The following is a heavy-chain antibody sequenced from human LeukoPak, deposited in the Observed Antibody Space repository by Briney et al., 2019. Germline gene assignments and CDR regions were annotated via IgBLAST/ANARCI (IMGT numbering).Heavy chain of an antibody. CDR1: GLIFSNAW. V-gene: IGHV3-74*01. J-gene: IGHJ6*03. D-gene: IGHD5-12*01. CDR2: INSDGSST. CDR3: ARDNRIVATWDYYYMDV. Sequence: GGSLRLSCAASGLIFSNAWMTWVRQAPGKGLVWVSRINSDGSSTSYADSVKGRFTISRDNAKNTLYLQMNSLRAEDTAVYYCARDNRIVATWDYYYMDVWGKGTTVTISS.